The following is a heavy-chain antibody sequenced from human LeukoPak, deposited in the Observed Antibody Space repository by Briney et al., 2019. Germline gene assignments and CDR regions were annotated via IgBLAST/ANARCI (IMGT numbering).Heavy chain of an antibody. Sequence: GGSLRLSCVTSGFTFSNYWLTWVRQAPGKGLEWVANIKEDGNEMYYVDSVKGRFTISRDNAKNSLFPQMNSLRVEDTAMYYCARGEANWGQGTLVTVSS. J-gene: IGHJ4*02. V-gene: IGHV3-7*01. CDR3: ARGEAN. CDR2: IKEDGNEM. CDR1: GFTFSNYW.